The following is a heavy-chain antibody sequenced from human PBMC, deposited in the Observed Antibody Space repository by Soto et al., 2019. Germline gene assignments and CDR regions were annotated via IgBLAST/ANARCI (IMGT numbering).Heavy chain of an antibody. CDR2: IYYSGST. D-gene: IGHD6-25*01. Sequence: SETLSLTCTVSGGSISSYYWSWIRQPPGKGLEWIGYIYYSGSTNYNPSLKSRVTISVDTSKNQFSLKLSSVTAADTAVYYCARESATAGYYYYDMDVWGQGTTVTVSS. V-gene: IGHV4-59*01. J-gene: IGHJ6*02. CDR3: ARESATAGYYYYDMDV. CDR1: GGSISSYY.